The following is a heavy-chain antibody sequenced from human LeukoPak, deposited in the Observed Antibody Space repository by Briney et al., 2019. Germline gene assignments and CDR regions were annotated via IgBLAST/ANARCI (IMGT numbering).Heavy chain of an antibody. CDR2: ISSSSSYI. J-gene: IGHJ6*04. CDR3: AELGITMIGGV. CDR1: GFTFSSYS. D-gene: IGHD3-10*02. V-gene: IGHV3-21*01. Sequence: GGSLRLSCAASGFTFSSYSLNWVRQAPGKGLEWVSSISSSSSYIYYADSVKGRFTISRDNAKNSLYLQMNSLRADDTAVYYCAELGITMIGGVWGKGTTVTISS.